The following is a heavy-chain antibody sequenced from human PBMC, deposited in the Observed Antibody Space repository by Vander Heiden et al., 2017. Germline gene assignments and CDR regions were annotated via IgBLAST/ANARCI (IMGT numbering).Heavy chain of an antibody. V-gene: IGHV3-74*01. J-gene: IGHJ2*01. CDR1: GFAFSRYW. CDR3: AKAGDDWYFDL. Sequence: EVQLVESGGGVVQAGGSLRLSCAAPGFAFSRYWMVWVRQGPGKRLVCVSRVNSDGSSTTYADSVKDRFTISRDNAKNTLYLEMHNLRAEDTAVYYCAKAGDDWYFDLWGRGTLVTVSS. D-gene: IGHD7-27*01. CDR2: VNSDGSST.